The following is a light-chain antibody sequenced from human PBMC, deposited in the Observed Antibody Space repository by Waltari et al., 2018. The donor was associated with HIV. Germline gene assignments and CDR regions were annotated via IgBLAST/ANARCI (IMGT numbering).Light chain of an antibody. CDR2: MDS. V-gene: IGLV1-47*01. Sequence: VLTQLPSGSGTPGQRDPIPCSGSSLYIVYWYQLVPGSAPRFLLSMDSYRPSGVPARFSGSKSGTSASLVISGLRSDDEADYFCASWDGGLSGFVFGTGTKVTVL. J-gene: IGLJ1*01. CDR1: SLYI. CDR3: ASWDGGLSGFV.